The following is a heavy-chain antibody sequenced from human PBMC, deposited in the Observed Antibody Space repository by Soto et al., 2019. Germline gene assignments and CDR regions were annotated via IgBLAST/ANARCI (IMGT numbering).Heavy chain of an antibody. CDR2: INAGNGNT. J-gene: IGHJ4*02. D-gene: IGHD2-15*01. CDR3: ARGYCSGGSCHGFGY. Sequence: SSAKVCCKASGYTFTSYAMNWVRQAPGQRLEWMGWINAGNGNTKYSQKFQGRVTITRDTSASTAYMELSSLRSEDTAVYYCARGYCSGGSCHGFGYWGEGTLVTVSS. CDR1: GYTFTSYA. V-gene: IGHV1-3*01.